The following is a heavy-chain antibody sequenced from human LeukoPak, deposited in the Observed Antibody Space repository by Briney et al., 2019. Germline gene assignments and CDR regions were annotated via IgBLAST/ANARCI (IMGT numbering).Heavy chain of an antibody. Sequence: ASVKVSCKASGYTFTSYYMHWVRQAPGQGLEWMGIINPSGGSTSYAQKFQGRVTMTRDTSTSTVYMELSSLRSEDTAVYYCARDLRSYGSGSYYRIYYYYGMDVWGQGTTVTVSS. CDR3: ARDLRSYGSGSYYRIYYYYGMDV. CDR1: GYTFTSYY. D-gene: IGHD3-10*01. CDR2: INPSGGST. V-gene: IGHV1-46*01. J-gene: IGHJ6*02.